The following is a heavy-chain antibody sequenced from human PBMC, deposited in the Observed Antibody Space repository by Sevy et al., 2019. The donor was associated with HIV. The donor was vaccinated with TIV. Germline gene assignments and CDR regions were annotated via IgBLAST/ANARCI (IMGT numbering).Heavy chain of an antibody. Sequence: GGSLRLSCAASGFSFSTYWMTLVRQTPGKGLEWVATMNQDGTERDYVDSVKGRFTISRDNTKTLLFLQMNSLSAEDTGVYYCVREGLGGFSYSLDCWGQGTLVTVSS. CDR1: GFSFSTYW. CDR3: VREGLGGFSYSLDC. J-gene: IGHJ4*02. CDR2: MNQDGTER. V-gene: IGHV3-7*01. D-gene: IGHD3-16*01.